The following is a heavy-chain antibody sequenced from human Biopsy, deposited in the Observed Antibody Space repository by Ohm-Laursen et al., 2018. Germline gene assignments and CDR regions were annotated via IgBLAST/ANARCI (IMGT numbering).Heavy chain of an antibody. V-gene: IGHV3-33*01. CDR1: GFIFSRHG. Sequence: SLRLGCIASGFIFSRHGMHWVRPAPGKGLAWVAVIWSDGNNKYYADTVKGRFTISRDTSINTLYMHMNSLRVEDTALYYCARDAEEFDSSGPRFDYWGQGTLVTVSS. J-gene: IGHJ4*02. D-gene: IGHD3-22*01. CDR3: ARDAEEFDSSGPRFDY. CDR2: IWSDGNNK.